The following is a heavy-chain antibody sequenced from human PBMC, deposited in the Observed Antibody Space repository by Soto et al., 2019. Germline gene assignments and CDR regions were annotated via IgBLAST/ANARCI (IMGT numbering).Heavy chain of an antibody. CDR3: ARVGYDYVWGSSQNAFDI. V-gene: IGHV3-30-3*01. CDR1: GFTFSSYA. D-gene: IGHD3-16*01. Sequence: GGSLRLSCAASGFTFSSYAMHWVRQAPDKGLEWVAVISYDGSNEYYADSVKGRFTISRDNSKNTLYLQMNSLRAEDTAVYYCARVGYDYVWGSSQNAFDIWGQGTMVTVSS. J-gene: IGHJ3*02. CDR2: ISYDGSNE.